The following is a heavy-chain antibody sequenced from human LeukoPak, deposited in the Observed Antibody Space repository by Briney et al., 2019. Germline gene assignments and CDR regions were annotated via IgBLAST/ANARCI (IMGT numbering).Heavy chain of an antibody. CDR3: ARGAAYGCLDY. Sequence: SETLSLTCAVYGGSFSGYYWSWIRQPPGKGLEWIGEINHSGSTNYSPSLKSRVTISVDTSKNQFSLKLSSVTAADTAVYYCARGAAYGCLDYWGQGTLVTVSS. J-gene: IGHJ4*02. D-gene: IGHD4-17*01. CDR2: INHSGST. CDR1: GGSFSGYY. V-gene: IGHV4-34*01.